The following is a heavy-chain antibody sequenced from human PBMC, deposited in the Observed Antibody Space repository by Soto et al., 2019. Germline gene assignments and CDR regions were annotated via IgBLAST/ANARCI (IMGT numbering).Heavy chain of an antibody. J-gene: IGHJ4*02. CDR2: ISSSGDTT. CDR3: VKDQEQLVHLWDN. Sequence: GGSLRLSCAASGFTFSSYAMCWVRQAPGKGLDWVSSISSSGDTTYYTDSVKGRFTISRDNSKNTVYLQMNSLRAEDTAVYYCVKDQEQLVHLWDNWGQGTLVTVSS. CDR1: GFTFSSYA. V-gene: IGHV3-23*01. D-gene: IGHD6-6*01.